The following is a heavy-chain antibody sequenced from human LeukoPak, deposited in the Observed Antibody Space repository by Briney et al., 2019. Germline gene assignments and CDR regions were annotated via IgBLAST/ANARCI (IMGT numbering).Heavy chain of an antibody. Sequence: ASVKVSCKASGYTFTTYDVSWVRRAPGHRLEWVGWMNPHSGNTGYAHKFLRRVTMTRDASINTAYMELTSLTSDDTAVYYSARDGSGSWGSAYWGQGTLVAVSS. J-gene: IGHJ4*02. CDR2: MNPHSGNT. CDR3: ARDGSGSWGSAY. D-gene: IGHD2-15*01. CDR1: GYTFTTYD. V-gene: IGHV1-8*01.